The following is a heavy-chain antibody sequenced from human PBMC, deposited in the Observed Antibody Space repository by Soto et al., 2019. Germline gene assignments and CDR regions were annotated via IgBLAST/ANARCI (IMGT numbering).Heavy chain of an antibody. J-gene: IGHJ4*02. CDR2: ISGSGGST. D-gene: IGHD2-2*01. Sequence: EVQLLESGGGLVQPGGSLRLSCAASGFTFSSYAMSWVRQAPGKGLEWVSAISGSGGSTYYADSVKGRFTSSRDNSKNTLYLQRNSLRAEDTAVYYCAKPLLRTSVVVPAAMGYFYYWGQGTLVNGSS. V-gene: IGHV3-23*01. CDR3: AKPLLRTSVVVPAAMGYFYY. CDR1: GFTFSSYA.